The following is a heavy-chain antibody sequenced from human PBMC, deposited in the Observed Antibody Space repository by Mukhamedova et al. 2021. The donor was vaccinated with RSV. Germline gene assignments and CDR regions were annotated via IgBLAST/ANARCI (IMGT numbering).Heavy chain of an antibody. CDR3: ARVHLGYRRDFDY. J-gene: IGHJ4*02. Sequence: LKSRVTISVDTSNNQFSLKLTSVTAADTAVYYCARVHLGYRRDFDYWGQGTLVTFSS. V-gene: IGHV4-30-2*04. D-gene: IGHD5-18*01.